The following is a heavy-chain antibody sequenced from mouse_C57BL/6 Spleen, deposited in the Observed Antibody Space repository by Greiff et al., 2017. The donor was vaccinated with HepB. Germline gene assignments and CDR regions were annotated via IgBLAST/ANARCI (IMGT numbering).Heavy chain of an antibody. V-gene: IGHV1-9*01. D-gene: IGHD1-1*01. J-gene: IGHJ1*03. CDR1: GYTFTGYW. CDR2: ILPGSGST. CDR3: ARRAYGSSYPGWYFDV. Sequence: QVTLKVSGAELMKPGASVKLSCKATGYTFTGYWIEWVKQRPGHGLEWIGEILPGSGSTNYNEKFKGKATFTADTSSNTAYMQLSSLTTEDSAIYYCARRAYGSSYPGWYFDVWGTGTTVTVSS.